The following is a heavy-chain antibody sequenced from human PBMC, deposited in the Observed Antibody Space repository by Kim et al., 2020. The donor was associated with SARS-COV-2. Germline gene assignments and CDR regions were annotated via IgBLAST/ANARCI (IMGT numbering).Heavy chain of an antibody. D-gene: IGHD3-10*01. CDR1: GFTFSSYG. CDR2: IWYDGSNK. J-gene: IGHJ6*03. CDR3: ARDGSGSYYTRLVGYYYYYYMDV. V-gene: IGHV3-33*01. Sequence: GGSLRLSCAASGFTFSSYGMHWVRQAPGKGLEWVAVIWYDGSNKYYADSVKGRFTISRDNSKNTLYLQMNSLRAEDTAVYYCARDGSGSYYTRLVGYYYYYYMDVWGKGTTVTVSS.